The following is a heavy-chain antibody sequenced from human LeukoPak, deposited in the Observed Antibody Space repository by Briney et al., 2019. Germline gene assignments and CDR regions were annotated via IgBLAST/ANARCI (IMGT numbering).Heavy chain of an antibody. CDR1: GGSISSYY. Sequence: KPSETLSLTCTVSGGSISSYYWSWIRRPPGKGLEWIGYIYYSGSTNYNPSLKSRVTISVDTSKNQFSLKLSSVTATDTAVYYCARSLDYGGKIDYWGQGTLVTVSS. V-gene: IGHV4-59*01. CDR3: ARSLDYGGKIDY. CDR2: IYYSGST. J-gene: IGHJ4*02. D-gene: IGHD4-23*01.